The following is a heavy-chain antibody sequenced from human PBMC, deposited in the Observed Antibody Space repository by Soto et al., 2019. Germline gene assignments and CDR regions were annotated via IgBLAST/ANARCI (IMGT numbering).Heavy chain of an antibody. J-gene: IGHJ4*02. D-gene: IGHD6-19*01. V-gene: IGHV3-23*01. CDR1: GFTFSSNA. CDR2: ITDSGGNT. Sequence: PGGSLILSCAASGFTFSSNAMTWVRQAPGKGLEWVSTITDSGGNTYYADSVKGRFTISRDNSKNTLYLQMNSLRAADTAVYYCAKALTSTGWSKSDYWGQGTLVTVSS. CDR3: AKALTSTGWSKSDY.